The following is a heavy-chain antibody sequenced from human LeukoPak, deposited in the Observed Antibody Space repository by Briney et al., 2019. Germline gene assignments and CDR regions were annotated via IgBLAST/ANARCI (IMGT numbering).Heavy chain of an antibody. CDR3: ARAMVEWLAPGPFDY. CDR2: IWYDGSNK. D-gene: IGHD6-19*01. Sequence: PGRSLRLSCAASGFTFSSYGMHWVRQAPGKGLEWVAVIWYDGSNKYYADSVKGRFTISRDNSKNTLYLQMNSLRAEDTAVYYCARAMVEWLAPGPFDYWGQGTLVTVSS. CDR1: GFTFSSYG. J-gene: IGHJ4*02. V-gene: IGHV3-33*01.